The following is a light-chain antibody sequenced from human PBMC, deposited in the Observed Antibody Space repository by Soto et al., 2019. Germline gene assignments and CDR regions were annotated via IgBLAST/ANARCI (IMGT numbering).Light chain of an antibody. Sequence: QSVLTQPRSVSGSPGQSVTISCTGTNSDIGNYNYVSWYQQHPGKAPKVMIYDVSKRPSGVPDRFSGSKSGNTASLTISGLQAEDEADYYCAAWDDSLSWVFGGGTKLTVL. J-gene: IGLJ3*02. CDR3: AAWDDSLSWV. CDR2: DVS. CDR1: NSDIGNYNY. V-gene: IGLV2-11*01.